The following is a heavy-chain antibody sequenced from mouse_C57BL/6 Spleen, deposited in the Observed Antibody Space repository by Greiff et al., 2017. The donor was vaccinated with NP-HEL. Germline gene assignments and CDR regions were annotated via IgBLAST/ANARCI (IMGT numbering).Heavy chain of an antibody. V-gene: IGHV5-16*01. CDR1: GFTFSDYY. D-gene: IGHD1-1*01. J-gene: IGHJ2*01. Sequence: EVQVVESEGGLVQPGSSMKLSCTASGFTFSDYYMAWVRQVPEKGLEWVANINYDGSSTYYLDSLKSRFIISRDNAKNILYLQMSSLKSEDTATYYCARDGGFYGSSSFDYWGQGTTLTVSS. CDR2: INYDGSST. CDR3: ARDGGFYGSSSFDY.